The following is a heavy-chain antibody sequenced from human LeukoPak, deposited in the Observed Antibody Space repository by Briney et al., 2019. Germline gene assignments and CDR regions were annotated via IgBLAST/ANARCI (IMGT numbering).Heavy chain of an antibody. V-gene: IGHV3-23*01. CDR1: GFTFSSYA. Sequence: QSGGSLRLSCAASGFTFSSYAMSWVRQVPGKGLEWVSGVSGSGGSTYYADSVRGRFTISRDNSKNTLFLQMNSLRAEDTAVYYCAKVGYYNGWGYFDYWGQGTLVTVSS. CDR3: AKVGYYNGWGYFDY. D-gene: IGHD3-10*01. CDR2: VSGSGGST. J-gene: IGHJ4*02.